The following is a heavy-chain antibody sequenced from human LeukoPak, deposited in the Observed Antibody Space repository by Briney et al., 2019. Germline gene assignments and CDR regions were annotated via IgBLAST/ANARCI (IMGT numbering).Heavy chain of an antibody. V-gene: IGHV1-69*06. D-gene: IGHD1-1*01. Sequence: ASVKVSCKASGGTFSSYAISWVRQAPGQGLEWMGGIIPIFGTANYAQKFQGRVTITADKSTSTAYMELSSLRSEDTAVYYCARGGTTTYYYYGMDVRGKGTTVTVSS. CDR2: IIPIFGTA. J-gene: IGHJ6*04. CDR3: ARGGTTTYYYYGMDV. CDR1: GGTFSSYA.